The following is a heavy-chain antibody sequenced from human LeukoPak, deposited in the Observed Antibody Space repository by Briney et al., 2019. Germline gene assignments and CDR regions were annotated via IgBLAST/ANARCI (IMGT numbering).Heavy chain of an antibody. J-gene: IGHJ4*02. CDR3: ASFGAYSFDY. CDR1: GYTFTSYA. D-gene: IGHD2-21*01. Sequence: ASVKVSCKTSGYTFTSYAMNWVRQAPGQGLEFMGWINTGTGNPTYAQGFTGRFVFSLDTSVSTAYLQISTLKPEDTAVYYCASFGAYSFDYWGQGTLVTVSS. CDR2: INTGTGNP. V-gene: IGHV7-4-1*02.